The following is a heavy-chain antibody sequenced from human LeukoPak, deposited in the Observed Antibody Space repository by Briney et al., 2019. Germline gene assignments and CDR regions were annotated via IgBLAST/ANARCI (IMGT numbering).Heavy chain of an antibody. CDR3: ARDWGDTAMVQPYAY. J-gene: IGHJ4*02. Sequence: ASVKVSCKASGYTFTGYYMHWVRQAPGQGLEWMGWINPNSGGTNYAQKFQGRVTMTMDTYISTAYMETSRLRSDDTAVYYCARDWGDTAMVQPYAYWGQGTLVTVSS. D-gene: IGHD5-18*01. V-gene: IGHV1-2*02. CDR2: INPNSGGT. CDR1: GYTFTGYY.